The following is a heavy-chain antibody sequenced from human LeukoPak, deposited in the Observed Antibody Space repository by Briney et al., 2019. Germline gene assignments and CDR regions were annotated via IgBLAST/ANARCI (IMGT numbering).Heavy chain of an antibody. J-gene: IGHJ3*02. D-gene: IGHD1-7*01. CDR3: ATSQNWNYLGAFDI. V-gene: IGHV4-59*08. CDR2: FYYSGST. CDR1: GGSISSYY. Sequence: SETLSLTCTVSGGSISSYYWSWIRQPPGKGLEWIGYFYYSGSTNYNPSLKSRSTISVDTSKNQFSLKLSPVTAADTAVYYCATSQNWNYLGAFDIWGQGTMVTVSS.